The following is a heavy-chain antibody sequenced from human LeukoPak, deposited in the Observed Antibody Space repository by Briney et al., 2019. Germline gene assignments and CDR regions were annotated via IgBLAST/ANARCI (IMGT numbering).Heavy chain of an antibody. CDR1: GFTFSSYG. Sequence: GGSLRLSCAASGFTFSSYGMHWVRQTPGKGLEWVAFMRYDGSNKHYADSVKGRFTISRDNSKNTLFLQMNSLRAEDTAIYYCAKDLTGTTVDYWGQGTLVTVSS. J-gene: IGHJ4*02. V-gene: IGHV3-30*02. CDR2: MRYDGSNK. CDR3: AKDLTGTTVDY. D-gene: IGHD1-1*01.